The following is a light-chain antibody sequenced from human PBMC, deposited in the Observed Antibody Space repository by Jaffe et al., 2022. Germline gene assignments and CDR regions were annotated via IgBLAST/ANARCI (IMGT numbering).Light chain of an antibody. Sequence: EIVLTQSPGTLSLSPGDRATLSCRASQSVSNNYLAWQQQKPGQAPRLLIYAASSRATGIPDRFSGSGSGTDFTLTISRLEPEDFAVYYCQQYGSSPPTFGQGTKVEIK. V-gene: IGKV3-20*01. CDR1: QSVSNNY. CDR2: AAS. CDR3: QQYGSSPPT. J-gene: IGKJ1*01.